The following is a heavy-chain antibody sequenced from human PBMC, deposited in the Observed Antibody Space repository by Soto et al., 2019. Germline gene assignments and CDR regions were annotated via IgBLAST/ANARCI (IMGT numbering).Heavy chain of an antibody. CDR3: AREVRGPVSYPGYFDY. CDR1: SGSISSSNW. J-gene: IGHJ4*02. CDR2: IYHSGST. Sequence: QVQLQESGPGLVKPSGTLSLTCAVSSGSISSSNWWSWVRQPPGKGLEWIGEIYHSGSTNYNPSLKSRVTMSIDKSKRQFTLKLSSVTAADTAVYYCAREVRGPVSYPGYFDYWGQGTLVTVSS. D-gene: IGHD3-16*01. V-gene: IGHV4-4*02.